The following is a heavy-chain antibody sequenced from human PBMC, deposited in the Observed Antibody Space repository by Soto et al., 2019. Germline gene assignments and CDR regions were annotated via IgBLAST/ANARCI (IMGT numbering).Heavy chain of an antibody. CDR1: GGSISSYY. CDR3: ARHWIFACEGTSCYWDAFDI. V-gene: IGHV4-59*08. Sequence: QVQLQASGPGLVKPSETLSLTCTVSGGSISSYYWSWIRQPPGKGLEWIGYIYYSGSTNYNPSLTSRVDVSVTTSKKQFCLMLRSVTAADTAVYYCARHWIFACEGTSCYWDAFDIWGQGTMDTVSS. CDR2: IYYSGST. J-gene: IGHJ3*02. D-gene: IGHD2-2*01.